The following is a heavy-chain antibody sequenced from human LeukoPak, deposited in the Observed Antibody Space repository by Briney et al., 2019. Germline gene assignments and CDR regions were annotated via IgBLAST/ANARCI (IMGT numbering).Heavy chain of an antibody. CDR3: TTDRRQIAVAGPDDY. D-gene: IGHD6-19*01. Sequence: GGSLRLSCAASGFTFNTYAMNWVRQAPGKGLEWVSTISYSDDTTYYADSVKGRFIISKDNSKNTLYLQMNSLKTEDTAVFYCTTDRRQIAVAGPDDYWGQGTLVTVSS. J-gene: IGHJ4*02. V-gene: IGHV3-23*01. CDR1: GFTFNTYA. CDR2: ISYSDDTT.